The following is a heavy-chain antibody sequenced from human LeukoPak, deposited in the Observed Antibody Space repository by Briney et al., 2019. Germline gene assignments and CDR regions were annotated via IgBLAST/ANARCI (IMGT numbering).Heavy chain of an antibody. Sequence: PSETLSLTCTVSGGAISNDNFYWGWVRQPPGKGLEWVGSINYSGTTYYNPSLRGRVSISVDTSRTQFFLRLISVTAADTAVYYCARLFDSWGQGTLVTVSS. CDR3: ARLFDS. V-gene: IGHV4-39*01. J-gene: IGHJ4*02. CDR1: GGAISNDNFY. CDR2: INYSGTT.